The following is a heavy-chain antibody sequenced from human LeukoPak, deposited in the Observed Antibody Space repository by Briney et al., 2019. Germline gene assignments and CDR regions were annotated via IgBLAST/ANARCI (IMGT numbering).Heavy chain of an antibody. D-gene: IGHD3-16*01. CDR1: GGSISSSTYY. CDR2: IYYSGST. J-gene: IGHJ4*02. Sequence: KPSETLSLTCTVSGGSISSSTYYWGWIRRPPGKGLEWIGSIYYSGSTYYTPSLKSRVTVSVDTSKNQFSLKLSSVAAADTAVYYCVRGSTLRHYQYWGQGTLVTVSS. CDR3: VRGSTLRHYQY. V-gene: IGHV4-39*01.